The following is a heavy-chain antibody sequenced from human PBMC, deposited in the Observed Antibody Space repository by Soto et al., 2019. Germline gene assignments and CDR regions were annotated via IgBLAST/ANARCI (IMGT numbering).Heavy chain of an antibody. CDR1: GGSISSYY. V-gene: IGHV4-59*08. CDR3: ARHIPYYYGSGSLYYMDV. D-gene: IGHD3-10*01. Sequence: SETLSLTCTVSGGSISSYYWSWIRQPPGKGLEWIGYIYYSGSTNYNPSLKSRVTISVDTSKNQFSLKLSSVTAADTAVYYCARHIPYYYGSGSLYYMDVWGKGTTVTVSS. CDR2: IYYSGST. J-gene: IGHJ6*03.